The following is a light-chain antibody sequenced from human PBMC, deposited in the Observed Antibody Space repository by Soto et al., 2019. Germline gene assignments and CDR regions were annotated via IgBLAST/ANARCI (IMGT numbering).Light chain of an antibody. Sequence: DIVMTQSPDSLAVSLGERATINCKSSQSVLYSSNNKNHLVWYQQKPGQPPKMLIYWASTREFGVPDRFSGSGSGTDFTLTISSLQAEDAAVYYCQQYYSIPITFGQGTRLEIK. CDR3: QQYYSIPIT. CDR2: WAS. J-gene: IGKJ5*01. CDR1: QSVLYSSNNKNH. V-gene: IGKV4-1*01.